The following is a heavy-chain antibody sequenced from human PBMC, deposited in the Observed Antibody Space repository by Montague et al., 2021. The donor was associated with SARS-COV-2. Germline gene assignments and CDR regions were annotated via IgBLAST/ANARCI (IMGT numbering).Heavy chain of an antibody. Sequence: SETLSLTCSVSGDSVNSDYYWGWIRQPPGKGLEWIGIIYHSGGTYYTPSLKSRVTISLDTSNNQFSLHLSPVTVADTAVYYCAREGLNFYYGSGTQWGAFDVWGQGTMVTVSS. CDR2: IYHSGGT. V-gene: IGHV4-38-2*02. J-gene: IGHJ3*01. CDR1: GDSVNSDYY. CDR3: AREGLNFYYGSGTQWGAFDV. D-gene: IGHD3-10*01.